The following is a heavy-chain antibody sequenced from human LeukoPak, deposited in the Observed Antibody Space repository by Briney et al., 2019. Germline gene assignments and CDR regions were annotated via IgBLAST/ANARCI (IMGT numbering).Heavy chain of an antibody. V-gene: IGHV3-13*01. CDR2: IGTAGDT. J-gene: IGHJ4*02. Sequence: GGSLRLSCAASGFTLSNYAMHWVRQATGKPLEWVSAIGTAGDTFYPGSVKGRFAISRENAKNSLYLQMNSLRAEDTAVYYCARQRGYGDGYNDYWGQGTLVTVSS. CDR3: ARQRGYGDGYNDY. CDR1: GFTLSNYA. D-gene: IGHD5-18*01.